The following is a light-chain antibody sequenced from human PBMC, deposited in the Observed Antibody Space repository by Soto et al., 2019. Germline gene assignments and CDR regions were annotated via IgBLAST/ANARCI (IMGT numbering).Light chain of an antibody. CDR2: EVS. V-gene: IGLV2-14*01. Sequence: QSALTQPASVSGSPGQSITISCTGTSSDVGGYNYVSWYQQHPGKAPKLMIYEVSNRPSGVSNRFSGSKSGNTASLTISGLQAEDEADYYCSSYTSNSTLYVFGTGTNLTVL. CDR1: SSDVGGYNY. J-gene: IGLJ1*01. CDR3: SSYTSNSTLYV.